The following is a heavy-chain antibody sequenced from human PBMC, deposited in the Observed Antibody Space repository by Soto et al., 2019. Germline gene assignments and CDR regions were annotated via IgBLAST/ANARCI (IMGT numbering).Heavy chain of an antibody. CDR2: ISGSGGST. Sequence: EVQLLESGGGLVQPGGSLILSCAASGFTFSSYAMSWVRQAPGKGLEWVSAISGSGGSTYYADSVKGRFTISRDNSKNTLYLQMKSLRAEDTAVYYCAKEGYCSSTSCYKFDGMDVWGQGTTVTVSS. CDR3: AKEGYCSSTSCYKFDGMDV. D-gene: IGHD2-2*02. CDR1: GFTFSSYA. J-gene: IGHJ6*02. V-gene: IGHV3-23*01.